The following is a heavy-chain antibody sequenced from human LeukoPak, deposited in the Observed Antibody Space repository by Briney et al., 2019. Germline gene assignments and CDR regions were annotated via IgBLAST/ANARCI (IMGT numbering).Heavy chain of an antibody. CDR2: ISGSGSST. J-gene: IGHJ6*03. V-gene: IGHV3-23*01. CDR3: AKGWDNFYFYYYMDV. Sequence: PGGSLRLSCAASGFTFRSYAMSWVRQAPGKGLEWVSGISGSGSSTYYADSVKGRFTISRDNSKNTLYLQMNSLRAEDTAVYYCAKGWDNFYFYYYMDVWGKGTMVTVSS. CDR1: GFTFRSYA. D-gene: IGHD1-26*01.